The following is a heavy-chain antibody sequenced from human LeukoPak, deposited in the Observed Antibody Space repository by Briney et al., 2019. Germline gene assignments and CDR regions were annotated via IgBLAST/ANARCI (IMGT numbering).Heavy chain of an antibody. Sequence: ASVKVSCKASGYTFTSYDINWVRQATGQGLEWMGWMNPNSGNTGYAQKFQGRVTMTRNTSISTAYMELSSLRSEDAAVYYCARVPAASSGMDVWGQGTTVTVSS. CDR2: MNPNSGNT. D-gene: IGHD2-2*01. J-gene: IGHJ6*02. CDR3: ARVPAASSGMDV. V-gene: IGHV1-8*01. CDR1: GYTFTSYD.